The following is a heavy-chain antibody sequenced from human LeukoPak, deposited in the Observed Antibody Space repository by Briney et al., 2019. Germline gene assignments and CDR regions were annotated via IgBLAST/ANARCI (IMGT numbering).Heavy chain of an antibody. CDR3: ARVSPLVEMATIPAFDY. CDR2: IYYSGST. CDR1: GGSISSYY. D-gene: IGHD5-24*01. Sequence: SETLSLTCTASGGSISSYYWSWIRQPPGKGLEWIGYIYYSGSTNYNPSLKSRVTISVDTSKNQFSLKLSSVTAADTAVYYCARVSPLVEMATIPAFDYWGQGTLVTVSS. J-gene: IGHJ4*02. V-gene: IGHV4-59*01.